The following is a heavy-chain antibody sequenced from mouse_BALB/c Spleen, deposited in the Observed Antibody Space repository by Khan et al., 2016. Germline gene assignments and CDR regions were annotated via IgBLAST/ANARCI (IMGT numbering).Heavy chain of an antibody. V-gene: IGHV1-7*01. CDR1: GYTFSTYW. J-gene: IGHJ2*01. CDR3: TRDRIDY. CDR2: INPTSGYT. Sequence: QVQLKQSGAALAKPGASVKMSCKASGYTFSTYWMHWVKQRPGQGLEWIGYINPTSGYTDYNEKFKDKATLSADKSSSTAYMQLSRLTSEDSAVXYCTRDRIDYWGQGTTLTVSS.